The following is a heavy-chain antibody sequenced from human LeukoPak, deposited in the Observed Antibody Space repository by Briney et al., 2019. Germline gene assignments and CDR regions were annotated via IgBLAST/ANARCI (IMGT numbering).Heavy chain of an antibody. CDR2: IYYSGST. V-gene: IGHV4-59*01. CDR3: ARDRAVVVPAATEYYYYYHGMDV. D-gene: IGHD2-2*01. CDR1: GGSISSYY. J-gene: IGHJ6*02. Sequence: PSETLSLTCTVSGGSISSYYWSWIRQPPGKGLEWIGYIYYSGSTNYNPSLKSRVTISVDTSKNQFSLKLSSVTAADTAVYYCARDRAVVVPAATEYYYYYHGMDVWGQGTTVTVSS.